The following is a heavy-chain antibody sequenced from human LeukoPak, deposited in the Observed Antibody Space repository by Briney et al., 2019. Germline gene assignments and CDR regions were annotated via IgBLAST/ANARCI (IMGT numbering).Heavy chain of an antibody. V-gene: IGHV4-59*01. CDR3: ARDSGGPGSPYGLDV. J-gene: IGHJ6*02. D-gene: IGHD3-10*01. Sequence: SETLSLTCTVSGGSISSYYWSWIRQPPGKGLEWIGYIYYSGSTNYNPSLKSRVTISVDTSKNQFSLKLSSVTAADTAVYYCARDSGGPGSPYGLDVWGQGTTVTVSS. CDR1: GGSISSYY. CDR2: IYYSGST.